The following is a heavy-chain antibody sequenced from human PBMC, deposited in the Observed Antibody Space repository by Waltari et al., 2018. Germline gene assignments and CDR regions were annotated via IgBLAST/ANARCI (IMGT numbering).Heavy chain of an antibody. Sequence: VQLVESGGGGVQPGGSLRLSWAASGSTFSSDGRHWVRQAPGKGLCWVPSIRTTLSYIHYADSVTRLFTFSEHNAKNSLSLRMTGLGAYYSAVYYCAGYEVAGRGFWGQGTLVTVSS. V-gene: IGHV3-21*01. J-gene: IGHJ4*02. CDR2: IRTTLSYI. CDR1: GSTFSSDG. CDR3: AGYEVAGRGF. D-gene: IGHD6-19*01.